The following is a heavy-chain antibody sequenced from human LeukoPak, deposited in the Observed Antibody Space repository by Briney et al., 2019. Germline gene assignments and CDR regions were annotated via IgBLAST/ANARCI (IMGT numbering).Heavy chain of an antibody. CDR2: MFHSGSY. CDR1: GGSITSYY. V-gene: IGHV4-59*08. D-gene: IGHD6-19*01. Sequence: SETLSLTCTVSGGSITSYYWSWIRQPPGKGLEWIGGMFHSGSYYYSPSLKSRVTISVDTSKNQFSLKLSSVTAADTAVYYCARTGYSSGWSLDYWGQGILVTVSS. J-gene: IGHJ4*02. CDR3: ARTGYSSGWSLDY.